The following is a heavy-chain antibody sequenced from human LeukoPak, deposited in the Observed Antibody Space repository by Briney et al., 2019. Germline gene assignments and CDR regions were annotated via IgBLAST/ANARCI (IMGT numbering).Heavy chain of an antibody. CDR3: ARFQPEAIFGVVIAGNWFDP. D-gene: IGHD3-3*01. CDR2: IYYSGST. CDR1: GGSISSYY. J-gene: IGHJ5*02. V-gene: IGHV4-59*01. Sequence: SETLSLTCNVSGGSISSYYWSWIRQPPGKGLEWIGYIYYSGSTNYNPSLKSRVTISVDTSKNQFSLKLSSVTAADTAVYYCARFQPEAIFGVVIAGNWFDPWGQGTLVTVSS.